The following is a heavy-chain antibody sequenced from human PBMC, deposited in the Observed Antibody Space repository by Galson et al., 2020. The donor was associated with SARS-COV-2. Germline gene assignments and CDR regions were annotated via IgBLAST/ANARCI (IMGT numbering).Heavy chain of an antibody. CDR2: IYYSGST. D-gene: IGHD6-13*01. CDR1: GGSFGSYY. V-gene: IGHV4-30-4*01. CDR3: ASTLAAAGSLDYYYGMDV. Sequence: ETSETLSLTCAVFGGSFGSYYWSWIRQPPGKGLEWIGYIYYSGSTYYNPSLKSRVTISVDTSKNQFSLKLSSVTAADMAVYYCASTLAAAGSLDYYYGMDVWGQGTTVTVSS. J-gene: IGHJ6*02.